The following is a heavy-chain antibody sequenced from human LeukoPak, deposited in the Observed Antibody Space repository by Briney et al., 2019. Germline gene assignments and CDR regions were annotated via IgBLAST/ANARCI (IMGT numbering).Heavy chain of an antibody. V-gene: IGHV3-30*04. Sequence: PGRSLRLSCAASGFTFSSYAMHWVRQAPGKGLEWVADISYDGSNKYYADSVKGRFTISRDNSKNTLYLQMNSLRAEDTAVYYWVGYGSGSYYNYYMDVWGKGTRVTVSS. CDR3: VGYGSGSYYNYYMDV. CDR2: ISYDGSNK. D-gene: IGHD3-10*01. J-gene: IGHJ6*03. CDR1: GFTFSSYA.